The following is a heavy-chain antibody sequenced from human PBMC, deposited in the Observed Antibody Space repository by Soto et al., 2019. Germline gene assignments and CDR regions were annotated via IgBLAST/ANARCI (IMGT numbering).Heavy chain of an antibody. CDR1: GSSYTSYA. J-gene: IGHJ4*02. CDR2: INAGNGNT. Sequence: ASVKGACQAAGSSYTSYAMHWVRQAQGQRLEWMGWINAGNGNTKYSQKFQGRVTITRDTSASTAYMELSSLRSEDTAVYYCARVEYDFWSGYYTGLKYYFDYWGQGTLVTVS. V-gene: IGHV1-3*01. CDR3: ARVEYDFWSGYYTGLKYYFDY. D-gene: IGHD3-3*01.